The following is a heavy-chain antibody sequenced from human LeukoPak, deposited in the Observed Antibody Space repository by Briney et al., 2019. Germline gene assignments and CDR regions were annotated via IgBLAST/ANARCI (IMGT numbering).Heavy chain of an antibody. V-gene: IGHV1-2*02. CDR1: GYTFSDYY. Sequence: GASVKVSCKASGYTFSDYYMHWVRQAPGQGREWMGWINPYSGGTNYAEKFQGRVTMTRDTSMTTAYMELSSLRSDDTAMYYCATLRRSGWYIGDWGQGTLVTVSS. D-gene: IGHD6-19*01. J-gene: IGHJ4*02. CDR3: ATLRRSGWYIGD. CDR2: INPYSGGT.